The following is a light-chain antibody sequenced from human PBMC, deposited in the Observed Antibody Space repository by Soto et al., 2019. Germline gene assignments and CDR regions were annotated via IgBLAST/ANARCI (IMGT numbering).Light chain of an antibody. Sequence: EIVLTQSPGTLSLSPGERATLSCRASQSVSNTYLAWYQQEPGQTPRLLIYGASSRATDIPDRFSGSGSGTDFTLTISRLEPEDFAVYYCQQYGSSITFGQGTRLEIK. CDR3: QQYGSSIT. CDR1: QSVSNTY. V-gene: IGKV3-20*01. J-gene: IGKJ5*01. CDR2: GAS.